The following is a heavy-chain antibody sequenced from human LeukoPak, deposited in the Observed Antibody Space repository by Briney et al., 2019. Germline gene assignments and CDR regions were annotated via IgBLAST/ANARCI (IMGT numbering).Heavy chain of an antibody. CDR2: INHSGGT. D-gene: IGHD1-1*01. CDR1: GGSFSGYY. CDR3: ALRVGGTDY. Sequence: SETLSLTCAVYGGSFSGYYWSWIRQPPGKGLEWIGEINHSGGTNYNPSLKSRVTISVDTSKNQFSLKLSSVTAADTAVYYCALRVGGTDYWGQGTLVTVSS. J-gene: IGHJ4*02. V-gene: IGHV4-34*01.